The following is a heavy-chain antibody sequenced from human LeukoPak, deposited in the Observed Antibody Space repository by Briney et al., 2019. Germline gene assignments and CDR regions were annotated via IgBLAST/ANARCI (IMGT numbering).Heavy chain of an antibody. V-gene: IGHV4-38-2*02. CDR1: GYSISSGYY. CDR2: IYHSGST. CDR3: ARGLGGYNEYYFDY. D-gene: IGHD5-24*01. J-gene: IGHJ4*02. Sequence: SETLSLTCTVSGYSISSGYYWGWIRQPPGKGLEWIGSIYHSGSTYYNPSLKSRVTISVDTSKNQFSLKLSSVTAADTAVYYCARGLGGYNEYYFDYWGQGTLVTVSS.